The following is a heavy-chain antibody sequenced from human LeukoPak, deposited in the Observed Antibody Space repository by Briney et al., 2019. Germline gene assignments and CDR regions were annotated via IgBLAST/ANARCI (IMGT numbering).Heavy chain of an antibody. CDR1: GXXXXXXX. Sequence: GGSLRLSCAXXGXXXXXXXXXXXXXAXXXXXXXVXXXXYXXXXKXXAXSVXXRFTISRDNSKNTLYLQMNSLRAEDTAVYYXAXGXXQLWFGELSPPFDYWGQGTLVTVSS. V-gene: IGHV3-30-3*01. CDR3: AXGXXQLWFGELSPPFDY. J-gene: IGHJ4*02. D-gene: IGHD3-10*01. CDR2: XXYXXXXK.